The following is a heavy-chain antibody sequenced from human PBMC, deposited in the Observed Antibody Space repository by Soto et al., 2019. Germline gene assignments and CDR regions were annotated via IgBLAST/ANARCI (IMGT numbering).Heavy chain of an antibody. CDR1: GGSISSSSYY. CDR3: ARLLVYYYDSSGYLGYFDY. Sequence: SETLSLTCTVSGGSISSSSYYWGWIRQPPGKGLEWIGSIYYSGSTYYNPSLKSRVTISVDTSKNQFSLKLSSVTAADTAVYYCARLLVYYYDSSGYLGYFDYWGQGTLVTVSS. J-gene: IGHJ4*02. D-gene: IGHD3-22*01. V-gene: IGHV4-39*01. CDR2: IYYSGST.